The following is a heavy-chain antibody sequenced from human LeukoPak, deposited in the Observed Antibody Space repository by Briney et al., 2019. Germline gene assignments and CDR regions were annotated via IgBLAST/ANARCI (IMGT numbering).Heavy chain of an antibody. CDR2: IYHSGST. Sequence: SETLSLTCTVSGYSISSGYYWGWIRQPPGKGLEWIGSIYHSGSTYYNPSLKSRVTISVDTSKNQFSLKLTSVTAADTAVYYCARLSSSGRYPHDYWGQGSLVTVSS. CDR3: ARLSSSGRYPHDY. CDR1: GYSISSGYY. D-gene: IGHD6-19*01. V-gene: IGHV4-38-2*02. J-gene: IGHJ4*02.